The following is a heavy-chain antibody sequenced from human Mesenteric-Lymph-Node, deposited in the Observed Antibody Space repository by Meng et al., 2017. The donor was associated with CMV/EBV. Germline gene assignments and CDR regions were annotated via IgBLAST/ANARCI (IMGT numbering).Heavy chain of an antibody. CDR1: GGTFSSYA. Sequence: SVKVSCKASGGTFSSYAISWVRQAPGQGLEWMGGIIPIFGTANYAQKFQGRVTITTDESTSTAYMELSSLRSEDTAVYFCTRPMGYCSRGSCYTGRDYHYYGLDVWGQGTTVTVSS. J-gene: IGHJ6*02. CDR3: TRPMGYCSRGSCYTGRDYHYYGLDV. D-gene: IGHD2-15*01. V-gene: IGHV1-69*05. CDR2: IIPIFGTA.